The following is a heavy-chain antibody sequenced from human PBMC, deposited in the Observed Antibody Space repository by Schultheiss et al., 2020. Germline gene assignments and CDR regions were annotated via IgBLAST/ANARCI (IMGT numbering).Heavy chain of an antibody. CDR1: GFTFSGSA. V-gene: IGHV3-73*01. Sequence: GGSLRLSCAASGFTFSGSAMHWVRQASGKGLEWVGRIRSKANSYATAYAASVKGRFTISRDDSKNTAYLQMNSLKTEDTAVYYCTSPNGSSGEGPYYYYYYMDVWGKGTTVTGSS. CDR3: TSPNGSSGEGPYYYYYYMDV. CDR2: IRSKANSYAT. J-gene: IGHJ6*03. D-gene: IGHD6-19*01.